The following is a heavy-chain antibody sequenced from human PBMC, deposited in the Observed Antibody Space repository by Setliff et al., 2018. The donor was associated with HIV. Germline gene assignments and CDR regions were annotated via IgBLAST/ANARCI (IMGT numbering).Heavy chain of an antibody. D-gene: IGHD6-19*01. V-gene: IGHV4-59*08. CDR3: ARLNQQWLVRDSGSNWFDP. CDR1: GASISSFY. J-gene: IGHJ5*02. Sequence: TETLSLTCTVSGASISSFYWSWIRQPPGKGLDWIGYIYYSGSTNYNPSLKSRVTMSVDTSKNRFSLKLNSVTAADTAVYYCARLNQQWLVRDSGSNWFDPWGQGILVTVSS. CDR2: IYYSGST.